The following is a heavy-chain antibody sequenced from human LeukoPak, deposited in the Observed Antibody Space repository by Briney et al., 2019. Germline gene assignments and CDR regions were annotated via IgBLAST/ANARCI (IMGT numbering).Heavy chain of an antibody. D-gene: IGHD2-15*01. CDR2: IYTSGST. V-gene: IGHV4-4*07. J-gene: IGHJ5*02. Sequence: SETLSLTCAVYGGSFSGYYWSWIRQPAGKGLEWIGRIYTSGSTNYNPSLKSRVTMSVDTSKNQFSLKLSSVTAADTAVYYCARDMYCSGGSCSDYNWFDPWGQGTLVTVSS. CDR1: GGSFSGYY. CDR3: ARDMYCSGGSCSDYNWFDP.